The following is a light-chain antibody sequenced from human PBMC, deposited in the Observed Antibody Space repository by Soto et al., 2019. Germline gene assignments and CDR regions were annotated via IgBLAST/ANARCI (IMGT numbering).Light chain of an antibody. CDR3: QQYNYYSWT. CDR2: DAS. V-gene: IGKV1-5*01. CDR1: QSISSW. Sequence: DIPMTQSPSTLSASVGDRVTITCRASQSISSWLAWYQQKPGKAPKLLIYDASSLESGVPSRFSGRGSGTEFTLTISSLQPDDCATYYCQQYNYYSWTFGQGTKVEIK. J-gene: IGKJ1*01.